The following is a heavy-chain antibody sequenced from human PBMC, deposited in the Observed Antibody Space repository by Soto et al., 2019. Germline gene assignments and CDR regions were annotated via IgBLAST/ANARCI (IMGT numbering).Heavy chain of an antibody. Sequence: ASVKVSCKASGYTFTSYGISWVRQAPGQGLEWMGWISAYNGNTNYAQKLQGRVTMTTDTSTGTAYMELRSLRSDDTAVYYCARVCDYGDYLDYWGQGTLVTVSS. D-gene: IGHD4-17*01. CDR1: GYTFTSYG. J-gene: IGHJ4*02. CDR3: ARVCDYGDYLDY. CDR2: ISAYNGNT. V-gene: IGHV1-18*04.